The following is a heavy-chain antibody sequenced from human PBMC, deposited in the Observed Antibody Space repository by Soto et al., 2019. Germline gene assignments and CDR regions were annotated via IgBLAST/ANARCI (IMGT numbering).Heavy chain of an antibody. J-gene: IGHJ5*02. CDR3: ARDADSGFEYNWFDP. V-gene: IGHV3-11*01. CDR2: ISSSGSTI. D-gene: IGHD5-12*01. CDR1: GFTFSDYY. Sequence: AGGSLRLSCAASGFTFSDYYMSWIRQAPGKGLEWVSYISSSGSTIYYADSVKGRFTISRDNAKNSLYLQMNSLRAEDTAVYYCARDADSGFEYNWFDPWGQGTLVTVSS.